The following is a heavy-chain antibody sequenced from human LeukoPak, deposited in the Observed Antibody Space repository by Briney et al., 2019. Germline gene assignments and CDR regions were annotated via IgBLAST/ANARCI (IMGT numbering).Heavy chain of an antibody. CDR2: ISGSGAST. D-gene: IGHD3-22*01. J-gene: IGHJ4*02. Sequence: PGGSLRLSCAASGFTFSSYAITWVRQAPGKGLEWVSTISGSGASTYYADSVRGRFTISRDNSKNTLYLQMNSLRAEDTAVYYCAKLGSSGFYTYYFDSWGQGTLSPSPQ. V-gene: IGHV3-23*01. CDR1: GFTFSSYA. CDR3: AKLGSSGFYTYYFDS.